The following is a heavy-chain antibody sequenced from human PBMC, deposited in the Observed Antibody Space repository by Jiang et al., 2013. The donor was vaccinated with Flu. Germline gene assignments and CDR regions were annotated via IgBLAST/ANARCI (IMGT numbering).Heavy chain of an antibody. CDR2: IYYSGST. CDR1: GGSISSYY. J-gene: IGHJ6*04. V-gene: IGHV4-59*08. CDR3: AGVVPAAMDYYYGMDV. D-gene: IGHD2-2*01. Sequence: GPGLVKPSETLSLTCTVSGGSISSYYWSWIRQPPGKGLEWIGYIYYSGSTNYNPSLKSRVTISVDTSKNQFSLKLSSVTAADTAVYYCAGVVPAAMDYYYGMDVWGKGTTVTVSS.